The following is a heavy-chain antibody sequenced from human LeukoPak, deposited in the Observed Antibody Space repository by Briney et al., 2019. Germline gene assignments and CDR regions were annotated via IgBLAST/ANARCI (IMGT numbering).Heavy chain of an antibody. CDR2: LYYTGST. V-gene: IGHV4-59*02. CDR3: ARGRRLVDAFDI. Sequence: SETLSLTCTVSGGSVSDYYWSWIRQSPGKGLEWIGYLYYTGSTSYNPSLKSRVTISADTFKNQFSLKLNSVTAADTAVYYCARGRRLVDAFDIWGQGTMVTVSS. CDR1: GGSVSDYY. J-gene: IGHJ3*02. D-gene: IGHD6-19*01.